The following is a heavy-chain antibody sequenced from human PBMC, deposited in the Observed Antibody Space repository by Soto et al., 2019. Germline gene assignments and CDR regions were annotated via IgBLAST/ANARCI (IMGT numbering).Heavy chain of an antibody. V-gene: IGHV4-59*01. J-gene: IGHJ4*02. CDR3: ARGWSSSWPY. Sequence: PPETLSLTSTVSSGSISSYFWSCIRQAPGKGLEWIAFKYDNGSTNYSPSLKGRVSISGDASKNQISLTVNSVTAADTAVYYCARGWSSSWPYWGQGILVTVSS. CDR2: KYDNGST. CDR1: SGSISSYF. D-gene: IGHD6-13*01.